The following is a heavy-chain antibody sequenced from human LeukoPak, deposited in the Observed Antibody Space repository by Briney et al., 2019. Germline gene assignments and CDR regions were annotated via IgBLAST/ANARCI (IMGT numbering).Heavy chain of an antibody. CDR3: ARSYSSSSEVDY. V-gene: IGHV4-59*12. Sequence: SETLSLTCTVSGGSISSYYWSWIRQPPGKGLEWIGYIYYSGSTNYNPSLKSRVTISVDTSKNQFSLKLSSVTAADTAVYYCARSYSSSSEVDYWGQGTLVTVSS. D-gene: IGHD6-6*01. CDR1: GGSISSYY. J-gene: IGHJ4*02. CDR2: IYYSGST.